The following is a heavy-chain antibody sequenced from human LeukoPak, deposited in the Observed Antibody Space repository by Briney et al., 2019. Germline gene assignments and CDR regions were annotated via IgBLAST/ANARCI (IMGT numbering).Heavy chain of an antibody. CDR3: AKADSHYYDSLSHFDY. Sequence: GGSLRLSCAAPGFTFSSYAMSWVRQAPGKGLEWVSAISGSGGSTYYADSVKGRFTISRDNSKNTLYLQMNSLRAEDTAVYYCAKADSHYYDSLSHFDYWGQGTLVTVSS. CDR2: ISGSGGST. CDR1: GFTFSSYA. V-gene: IGHV3-23*01. J-gene: IGHJ4*02. D-gene: IGHD3-3*01.